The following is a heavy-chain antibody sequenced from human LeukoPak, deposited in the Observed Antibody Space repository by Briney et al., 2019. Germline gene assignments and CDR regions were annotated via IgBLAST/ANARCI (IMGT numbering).Heavy chain of an antibody. J-gene: IGHJ4*02. CDR3: AKDGGRRSSWNGREYYFDY. Sequence: PGRSLRLSCAASGFTFSSYGMHWVRQAPGKGLEWVAVISYDGSNKYYADSVKGRFTISRDNSKNTLYLQMNSLRAEDTAVYYCAKDGGRRSSWNGREYYFDYWGQGTLVTVSS. CDR2: ISYDGSNK. D-gene: IGHD6-13*01. CDR1: GFTFSSYG. V-gene: IGHV3-30*18.